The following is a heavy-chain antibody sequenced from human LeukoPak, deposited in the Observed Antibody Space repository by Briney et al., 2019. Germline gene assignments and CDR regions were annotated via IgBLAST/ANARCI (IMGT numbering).Heavy chain of an antibody. CDR3: AKDTTVTIFHFDY. D-gene: IGHD4-17*01. CDR2: ISGSGGST. J-gene: IGHJ4*02. V-gene: IGHV3-23*01. Sequence: GGSLRLSCAGSGFNFSMYWMHWVRQAPGKGLEWVSAISGSGGSTYYADSVKGRFTISRDNSKNTLYLQMNSLRAEDTAVYYCAKDTTVTIFHFDYWGQGTLVTVSS. CDR1: GFNFSMYW.